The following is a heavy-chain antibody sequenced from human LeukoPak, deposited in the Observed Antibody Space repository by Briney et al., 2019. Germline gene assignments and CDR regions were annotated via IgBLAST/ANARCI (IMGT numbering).Heavy chain of an antibody. V-gene: IGHV1-8*03. D-gene: IGHD1-26*01. J-gene: IGHJ3*02. CDR1: GYTFTSYD. CDR2: MNPNSGNT. Sequence: ASVKVSCKASGYTFTSYDINWVRQATGQGLEWMGWMNPNSGNTGYAQKFQGRVTITRNTSISTAYMELSSLRSEDTAVYYCAAGATMDDAFDIWGQGIMVTVSS. CDR3: AAGATMDDAFDI.